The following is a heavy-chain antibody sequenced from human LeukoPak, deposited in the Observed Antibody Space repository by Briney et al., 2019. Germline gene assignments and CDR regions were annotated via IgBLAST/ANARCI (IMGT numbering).Heavy chain of an antibody. CDR3: ARVMGGNPFDAFDI. V-gene: IGHV4-59*01. CDR1: GGSFSGYY. J-gene: IGHJ3*02. CDR2: IYYSGST. Sequence: SETLSLTCAVYGGSFSGYYWSWIRQPPGKGLEWIGYIYYSGSTNYNPSLKSRVTISVDTSKNQFSLKLSSVTAADTAVYYCARVMGGNPFDAFDIWGQGTMVTVSS. D-gene: IGHD4-23*01.